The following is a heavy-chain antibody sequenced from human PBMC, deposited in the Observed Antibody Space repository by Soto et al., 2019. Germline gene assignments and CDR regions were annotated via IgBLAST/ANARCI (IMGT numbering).Heavy chain of an antibody. Sequence: SETLSLTCAVYGGSFRGYSWSWIRQPPGKGLEWIGDVNNSGMTHYNPSLKSRVTMSVDTSKNQFSLKLNSVTAAATAVSYCARENHPWAAIPVRKLKTTCWFDPWGQGTLVTVSS. D-gene: IGHD4-17*01. CDR1: GGSFRGYS. CDR3: ARENHPWAAIPVRKLKTTCWFDP. J-gene: IGHJ5*02. V-gene: IGHV4-34*01. CDR2: VNNSGMT.